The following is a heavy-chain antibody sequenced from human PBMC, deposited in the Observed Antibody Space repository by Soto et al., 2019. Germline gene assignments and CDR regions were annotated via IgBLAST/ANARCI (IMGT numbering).Heavy chain of an antibody. V-gene: IGHV3-15*07. J-gene: IGHJ4*01. CDR1: GFSFKNAW. Sequence: EVELVESGGGLVKPGGSLTLSCAASGFSFKNAWMNWVRQAPGKGLEWVGRIKNKNDGGTTDYAAFVKGRFTISRDASENTLYLHMSGLKTEDTGVYFCTGLWFGEIYNYWGQGSLVTVSS. D-gene: IGHD3-10*01. CDR3: TGLWFGEIYNY. CDR2: IKNKNDGGTT.